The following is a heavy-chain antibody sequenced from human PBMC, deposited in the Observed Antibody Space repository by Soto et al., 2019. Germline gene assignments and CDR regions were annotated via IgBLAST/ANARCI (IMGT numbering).Heavy chain of an antibody. CDR3: ARGLGFLDRTIYYYGLDV. Sequence: SETLSLTCTVSGGSISSGDYYWSWIRQPPGKGLEWIGYIYYSGSTYDNPSLKSRVTISVDTSKNQFSLKLSSVTAADTAVHYCARGLGFLDRTIYYYGLDVWGQGTTVTVS. V-gene: IGHV4-30-4*01. CDR2: IYYSGST. CDR1: GGSISSGDYY. D-gene: IGHD3-3*01. J-gene: IGHJ6*02.